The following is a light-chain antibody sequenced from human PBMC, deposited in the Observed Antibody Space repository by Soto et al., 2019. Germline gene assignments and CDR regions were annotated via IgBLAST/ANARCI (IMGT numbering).Light chain of an antibody. V-gene: IGLV2-18*02. J-gene: IGLJ1*01. CDR1: SSGVGSYNR. CDR2: EVT. CDR3: CSYRSGNTYV. Sequence: SVLTKPPSVAGSAGEAGPISCTGTSSGVGSYNRVSWYQQAPGTVPKVMIYEVTNRPSGVPDRFSGSKSGNTASLTISGLQAEDEADYYCCSYRSGNTYVFGTGTKVTVL.